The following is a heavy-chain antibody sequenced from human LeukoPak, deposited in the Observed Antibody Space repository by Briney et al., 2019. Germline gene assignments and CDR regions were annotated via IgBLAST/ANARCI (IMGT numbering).Heavy chain of an antibody. CDR3: AKDSSSWYY. V-gene: IGHV3-23*01. Sequence: GESLKISCKGSGYSFVSYWIAWVRQAPGKGLEWVSSISGSGGDTYYADSVKGRFTTSRDNSKNTLYLQMNNLRAEDTAIYYCAKDSSSWYYWGQGTLVTVSS. D-gene: IGHD6-13*01. CDR2: ISGSGGDT. CDR1: GYSFVSYW. J-gene: IGHJ4*02.